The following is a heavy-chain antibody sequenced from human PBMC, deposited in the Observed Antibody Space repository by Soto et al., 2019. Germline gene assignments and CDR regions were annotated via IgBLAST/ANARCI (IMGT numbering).Heavy chain of an antibody. CDR2: ISGSGGST. V-gene: IGHV3-23*01. Sequence: PGGSLRLSCAASGFTFSSYAMSWVRQAPGKGLEWVSAISGSGGSTYYADSVKGRFTISRDNSKNTLYLQMNSLRAEDTAVYYCAKDPRNYGDYYGVGDYWGQGTLVTVSS. CDR3: AKDPRNYGDYYGVGDY. D-gene: IGHD4-17*01. J-gene: IGHJ4*02. CDR1: GFTFSSYA.